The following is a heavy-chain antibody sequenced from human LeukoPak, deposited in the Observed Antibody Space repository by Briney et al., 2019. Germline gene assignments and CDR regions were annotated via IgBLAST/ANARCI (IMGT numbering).Heavy chain of an antibody. V-gene: IGHV3-23*01. CDR3: AKDRANSGYDFDY. CDR2: ISGSGGST. D-gene: IGHD5-12*01. CDR1: GFTFSSYG. J-gene: IGHJ4*02. Sequence: GGSLRLSCAASGFTFSSYGMSWVRQAPGKGLEWVSGISGSGGSTYYADSVKGRFTISRDNSKNTLYLQMNSLRAEDTAVYYCAKDRANSGYDFDYWGQGTLVTVSS.